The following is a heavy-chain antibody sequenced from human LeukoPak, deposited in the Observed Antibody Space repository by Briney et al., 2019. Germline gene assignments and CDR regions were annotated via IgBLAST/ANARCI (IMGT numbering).Heavy chain of an antibody. Sequence: GGSLRLSCAASGFTVNSNSMSWVRQATGKGLECVAAIYSGDSTYYPDSVKGRFSISRDNSKNTLYLQMSSLRAEDTAIYYCVGRPYYYYGMDVWGQGTTVTVSS. CDR1: GFTVNSNS. V-gene: IGHV3-53*01. CDR2: IYSGDST. CDR3: VGRPYYYYGMDV. J-gene: IGHJ6*02.